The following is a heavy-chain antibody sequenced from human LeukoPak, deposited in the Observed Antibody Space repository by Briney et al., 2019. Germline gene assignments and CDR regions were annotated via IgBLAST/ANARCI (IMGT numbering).Heavy chain of an antibody. J-gene: IGHJ5*02. CDR2: FDPEDGET. CDR3: ATAHSSGWSNWFDP. Sequence: GASVKVSCKVSGYTLTELSMHWVRQAPGKGLEWMGGFDPEDGETIYAQKFQGRVTMTEDTSTDTAYMALSSLRSEDTAVYYCATAHSSGWSNWFDPWGQGTLVTVSS. CDR1: GYTLTELS. V-gene: IGHV1-24*01. D-gene: IGHD6-19*01.